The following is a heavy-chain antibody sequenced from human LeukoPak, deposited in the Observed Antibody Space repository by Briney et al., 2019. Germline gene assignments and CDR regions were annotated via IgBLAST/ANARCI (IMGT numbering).Heavy chain of an antibody. D-gene: IGHD3-3*01. CDR1: GYTFTSYG. Sequence: ASVKVSCKASGYTFTSYGISWVRQAPGQGLEWMGWISAYKYNTNYAQKLQGRGTMTTDTGQSTAYMELRSLRSDDMGVYYCARDPTIFGVVTWFDPWGQGPLVTVSS. CDR2: ISAYKYNT. J-gene: IGHJ5*02. CDR3: ARDPTIFGVVTWFDP. V-gene: IGHV1-18*03.